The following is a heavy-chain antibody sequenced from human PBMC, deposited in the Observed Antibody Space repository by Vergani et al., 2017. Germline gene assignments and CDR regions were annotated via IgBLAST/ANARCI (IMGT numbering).Heavy chain of an antibody. CDR2: INWNSDSI. CDR3: AKVGRSELAGTFGAFDI. D-gene: IGHD6-19*01. V-gene: IGHV3-9*01. CDR1: GFTFDDYA. Sequence: EVQLVESGGGLVQPGRSLRLSCAASGFTFDDYAMHWVRQAPGKGLEWVSGINWNSDSIAYADSVKGRFTISRDNSKNTLFLHMNSLRPEDTAVYYCAKVGRSELAGTFGAFDIWGQGTMVTVSS. J-gene: IGHJ3*02.